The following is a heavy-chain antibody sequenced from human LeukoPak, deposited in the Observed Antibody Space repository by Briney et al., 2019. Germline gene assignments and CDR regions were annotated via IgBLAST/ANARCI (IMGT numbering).Heavy chain of an antibody. CDR3: ARASGSYYYDSSGYYAFDI. V-gene: IGHV1-2*06. Sequence: ASVKVSCKASGYTFTGYYMHWVRQAPGQGLEWMGRINPNSGGTNYAQKFQGRVTMTRDTSISTAYMELSRLRSDDTAVYYWARASGSYYYDSSGYYAFDIWGQGTMVTVSS. J-gene: IGHJ3*02. D-gene: IGHD3-22*01. CDR2: INPNSGGT. CDR1: GYTFTGYY.